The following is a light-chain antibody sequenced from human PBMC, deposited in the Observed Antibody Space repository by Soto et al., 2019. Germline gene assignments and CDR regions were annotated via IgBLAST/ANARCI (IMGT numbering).Light chain of an antibody. CDR1: SSDVGGYNY. V-gene: IGLV2-14*03. CDR3: SSYASSITVV. Sequence: QSVLTQPASVSGSPGQSITISCTGTSSDVGGYNYVSWYQHHPGKAPKVMIYDVSNRPSGVSNRFSGSKSGNTASLTISGLQAEDEADYYCSSYASSITVVFGGGTQLTVL. CDR2: DVS. J-gene: IGLJ2*01.